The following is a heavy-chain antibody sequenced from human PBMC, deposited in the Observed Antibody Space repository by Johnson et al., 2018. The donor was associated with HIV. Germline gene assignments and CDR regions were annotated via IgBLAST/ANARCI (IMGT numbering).Heavy chain of an antibody. CDR2: INWNGGRP. J-gene: IGHJ3*02. V-gene: IGHV3-20*04. D-gene: IGHD3-22*01. CDR1: GFTFDDYG. CDR3: AKEVRDYYDRSGYPYIDAFDI. Sequence: VQLVESGGGVVRPGGSLKLSCAASGFTFDDYGMSWVRQAPGKGLEWVSGINWNGGRPGYADSVKGRFTISRDNAKSTLYLQMNSLIAEDPAVYYGAKEVRDYYDRSGYPYIDAFDIWGQGTMVTVSS.